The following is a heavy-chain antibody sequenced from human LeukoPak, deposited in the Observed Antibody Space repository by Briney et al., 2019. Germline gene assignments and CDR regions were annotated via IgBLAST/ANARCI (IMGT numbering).Heavy chain of an antibody. V-gene: IGHV4-59*01. J-gene: IGHJ4*02. D-gene: IGHD3-10*01. Sequence: SETLSLTCTVSGGSISSYYWSWIRQPPGKGLEWIGYIYYSGSTNYNPSLKSQVTIPVDTSNNQLSLKLSSVTAADTAVYYCARYGSGSYYNGPPFDYWGQGTLVTVSS. CDR3: ARYGSGSYYNGPPFDY. CDR1: GGSISSYY. CDR2: IYYSGST.